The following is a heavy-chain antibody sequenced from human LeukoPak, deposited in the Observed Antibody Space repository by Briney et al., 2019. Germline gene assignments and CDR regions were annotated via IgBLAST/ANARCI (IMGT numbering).Heavy chain of an antibody. D-gene: IGHD5-12*01. CDR3: ARGGFDY. J-gene: IGHJ4*02. V-gene: IGHV3-7*01. Sequence: GGSLRLSCAASGFTFSSYYMSWVRQAPGKGLEWVANIKQDGSEKYYVDSVKGRFTISRDNAKNSLYLQMNSLRAEDTAVYYCARGGFDYWGQGTLVTVSS. CDR1: GFTFSSYY. CDR2: IKQDGSEK.